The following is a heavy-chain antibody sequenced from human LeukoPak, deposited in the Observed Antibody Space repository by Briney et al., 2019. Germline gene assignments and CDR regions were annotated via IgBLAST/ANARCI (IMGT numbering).Heavy chain of an antibody. D-gene: IGHD2-15*01. J-gene: IGHJ4*02. CDR2: ISGSARST. CDR1: GFTFSTYA. Sequence: GGSLRLSCAASGFTFSTYAMSWVRQAPWKGLEWVSAISGSARSTYYADSVMGRFTISRDSSKNTLYLQMNSLRADDTAVYYCAKERTGGGPSAFDFWGQGTLVTVSS. CDR3: AKERTGGGPSAFDF. V-gene: IGHV3-23*01.